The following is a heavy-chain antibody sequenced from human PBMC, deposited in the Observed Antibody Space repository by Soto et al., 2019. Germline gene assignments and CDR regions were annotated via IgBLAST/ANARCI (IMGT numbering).Heavy chain of an antibody. CDR3: AREGRVDTAMSY. Sequence: GGSLRLSCAASGFTFSSYAMHWVRQAPGKGLEWVAVISYDGSNKYYADSVKGRFTISRDNSKNTLYLQMNSLRAEDTAVYYCAREGRVDTAMSYWGQGTLVTVSS. J-gene: IGHJ4*02. CDR1: GFTFSSYA. CDR2: ISYDGSNK. D-gene: IGHD5-18*01. V-gene: IGHV3-30-3*01.